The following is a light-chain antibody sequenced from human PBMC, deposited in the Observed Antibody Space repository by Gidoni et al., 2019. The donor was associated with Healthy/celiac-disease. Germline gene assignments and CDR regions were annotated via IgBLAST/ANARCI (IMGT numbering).Light chain of an antibody. CDR1: QSVSSN. CDR3: QQYNNWSYT. CDR2: GAS. V-gene: IGKV3-15*01. J-gene: IGKJ2*01. Sequence: EIVMTQSPATLSVSPGERATLSCRASQSVSSNFSWYQQKPGQAPRLLLYGASTRATGVPARFSGSGSGTEFTLTISSLQSEDFAVYYCQQYNNWSYTFGQXTKLEIK.